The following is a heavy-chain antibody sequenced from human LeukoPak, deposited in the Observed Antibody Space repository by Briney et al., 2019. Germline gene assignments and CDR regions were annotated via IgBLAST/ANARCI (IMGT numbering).Heavy chain of an antibody. CDR3: ARDLFPAIAVAGRGQLFGD. CDR2: INPNSGGT. D-gene: IGHD6-19*01. CDR1: GYTFTGYY. V-gene: IGHV1-2*02. Sequence: ASVKVSCKASGYTFTGYYMHWVRQAPGQGLEWMGWINPNSGGTNYAQKFQGRVTMTRDTSISTAYMELSRLRSDDTAVYYCARDLFPAIAVAGRGQLFGDWGQGTLVTVSS. J-gene: IGHJ4*02.